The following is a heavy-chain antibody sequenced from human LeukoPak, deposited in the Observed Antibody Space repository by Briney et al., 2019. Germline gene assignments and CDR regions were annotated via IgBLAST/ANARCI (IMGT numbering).Heavy chain of an antibody. Sequence: ASVKVSCKASGYTFSGYYMHWVRQAPGQGLEWMGWINPNSGGTKYVQKFQGRVTMTRDTSISTAYMELSRLRSDDTAVYYCASGSLAPYFDHWGQGTLVTVSS. J-gene: IGHJ4*02. D-gene: IGHD3-16*01. CDR2: INPNSGGT. CDR1: GYTFSGYY. V-gene: IGHV1-2*02. CDR3: ASGSLAPYFDH.